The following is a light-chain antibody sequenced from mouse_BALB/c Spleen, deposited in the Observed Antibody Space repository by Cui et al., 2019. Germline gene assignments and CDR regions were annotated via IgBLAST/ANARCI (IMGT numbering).Light chain of an antibody. V-gene: IGKV14-111*01. CDR3: LQYDEFPLT. CDR2: RAN. J-gene: IGKJ5*01. CDR1: QDINSY. Sequence: IKMTPSPSSRYASLGERVTITCKASQDINSYLSWFQQKPGKSPKTLIYRANRLVDGVPSRFSGSGSGKDYSLTISSLEDEDMGIYYCLQYDEFPLTFGAGTKLELK.